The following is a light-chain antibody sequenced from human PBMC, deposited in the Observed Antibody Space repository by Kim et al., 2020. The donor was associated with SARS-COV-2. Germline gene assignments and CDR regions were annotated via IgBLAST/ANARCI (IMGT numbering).Light chain of an antibody. Sequence: QSALTQPPSASGSPGQSVTISCTGSSSDVGGYNYVSWYQQHPGKAPKLMIYEVSERPSRVPDRFSGSKSGNTASLTVSGLQAEDEADYYCSSYAGSNIVLFGGGTQLTVL. CDR2: EVS. J-gene: IGLJ2*01. CDR3: SSYAGSNIVL. CDR1: SSDVGGYNY. V-gene: IGLV2-8*01.